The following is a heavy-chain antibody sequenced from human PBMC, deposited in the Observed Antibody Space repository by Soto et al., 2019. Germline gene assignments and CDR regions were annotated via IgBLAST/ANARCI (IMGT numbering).Heavy chain of an antibody. CDR1: GFTFSSYS. Sequence: GGSLILSCAASGFTFSSYSMNWVRQAPGKGLEWVSSISSSSSYIYYADSVKGRFTISRDNAKNSLYLQMNSLRAEDTAVYYCASILDFWSGYGMDVWGQGTTVTVSS. D-gene: IGHD3-3*01. CDR3: ASILDFWSGYGMDV. V-gene: IGHV3-21*01. CDR2: ISSSSSYI. J-gene: IGHJ6*02.